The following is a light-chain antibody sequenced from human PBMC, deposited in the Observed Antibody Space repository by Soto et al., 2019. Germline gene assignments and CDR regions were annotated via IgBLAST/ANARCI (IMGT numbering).Light chain of an antibody. CDR1: QSVRSNY. CDR3: QQYDSSPLT. J-gene: IGKJ4*01. Sequence: EIVLTQSPGTLSLSPGERATLSCRASQSVRSNYLAWYQQKPGQAPRLLIYGASSRATGIPDRFSGSGSGTDFTLTISRLEPEDFAVYYCQQYDSSPLTFGGGTKVEI. V-gene: IGKV3-20*01. CDR2: GAS.